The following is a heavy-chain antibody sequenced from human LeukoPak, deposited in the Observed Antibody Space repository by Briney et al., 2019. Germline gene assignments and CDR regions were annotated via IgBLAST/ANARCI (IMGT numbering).Heavy chain of an antibody. V-gene: IGHV3-9*01. Sequence: GGSLRLSCAASGFTFDDYAMHWVRQAPGKGLEWVSGISWNSGSIGCADSVKGRFTISRDNAKNSLYLQMNSLRAEDTALYYCAKAREVVVTRPSYFDYWGQGTLVTVSS. J-gene: IGHJ4*02. D-gene: IGHD3-22*01. CDR2: ISWNSGSI. CDR1: GFTFDDYA. CDR3: AKAREVVVTRPSYFDY.